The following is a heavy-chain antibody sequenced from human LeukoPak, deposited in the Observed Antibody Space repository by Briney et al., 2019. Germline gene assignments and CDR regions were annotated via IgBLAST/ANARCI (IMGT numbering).Heavy chain of an antibody. CDR2: ISSSSNTI. CDR1: GFTFSSYW. J-gene: IGHJ4*02. D-gene: IGHD3-10*01. Sequence: GGSLRLSCAASGFTFSSYWMSWVRQAPGKGLEWVSYISSSSNTIHYAESVKGRFTISRDNAKNSLYLQMNSLRAEDTAVYYCARYGSGSYYYFDYWGQGTLVTVSS. CDR3: ARYGSGSYYYFDY. V-gene: IGHV3-48*01.